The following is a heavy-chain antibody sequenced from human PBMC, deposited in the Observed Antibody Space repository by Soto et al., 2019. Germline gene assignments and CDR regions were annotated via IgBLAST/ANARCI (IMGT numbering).Heavy chain of an antibody. Sequence: PGGSLRLSCAASGFIFSSCAMSWVRQAPGKGRVLVLGIIGCGGSTYYADSVKGRFTISRDNSKNTLYLKMNSLRAEDTAVYYCAKEWDSSPPFDYWGQGTLVTVSS. J-gene: IGHJ4*02. CDR1: GFIFSSCA. CDR2: IIGCGGST. CDR3: AKEWDSSPPFDY. V-gene: IGHV3-23*01. D-gene: IGHD6-13*01.